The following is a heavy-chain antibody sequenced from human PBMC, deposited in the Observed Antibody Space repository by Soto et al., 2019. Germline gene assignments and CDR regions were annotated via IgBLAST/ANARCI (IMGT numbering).Heavy chain of an antibody. CDR3: ALGGIVVVPAAIA. Sequence: ASVKVSCKASGGTFSSYTIRWVRQAPGQGLEWMGRIIPILGIANYAQKFQGRVTITADKSTSTAYMELSSLRSEDTAVYYCALGGIVVVPAAIAWGQGTLVTVSA. D-gene: IGHD2-2*01. J-gene: IGHJ5*02. CDR1: GGTFSSYT. V-gene: IGHV1-69*02. CDR2: IIPILGIA.